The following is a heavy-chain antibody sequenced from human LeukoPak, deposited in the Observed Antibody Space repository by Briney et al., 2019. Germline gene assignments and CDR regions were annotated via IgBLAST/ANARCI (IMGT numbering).Heavy chain of an antibody. CDR3: ARRDWDYWYFDL. D-gene: IGHD2-21*02. CDR1: GGSISSYY. J-gene: IGHJ2*01. CDR2: IYSSGST. V-gene: IGHV4-4*07. Sequence: TPSETLSLTCTVSGGSISSYYWSWIRQPAGKGLEWIGRIYSSGSTNYNPSLNSRVTMSVDTSKNQFSLKLSSVTAADTAVYYRARRDWDYWYFDLWGCGTLVTVSA.